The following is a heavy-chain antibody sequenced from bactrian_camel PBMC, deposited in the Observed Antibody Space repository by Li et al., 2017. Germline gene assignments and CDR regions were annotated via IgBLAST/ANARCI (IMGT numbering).Heavy chain of an antibody. CDR2: ITRNGAT. J-gene: IGHJ4*01. D-gene: IGHD6*01. V-gene: IGHV3S55*01. CDR1: GDIDADSD. Sequence: VQLVESGGGPVQAGGSLRLSCTFSGDIDADSDLAWYRQTPTHECELLASITRNGATYYDDGAKGRFTISHDNSKNTLYLQMNSVKPEDTAVYYCAATFGNRCGSRSSALAYNEYLSWGRGTQVTVS. CDR3: AATFGNRCGSRSSALAYNEYLS.